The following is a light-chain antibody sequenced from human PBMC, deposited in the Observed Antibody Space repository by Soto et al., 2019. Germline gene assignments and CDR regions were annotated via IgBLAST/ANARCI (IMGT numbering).Light chain of an antibody. CDR3: SSYSSSSTRV. J-gene: IGLJ2*01. Sequence: QSALTQPASVSGSPGQSITISCTGTSSDVGAYNYVSWYQQHPGKAPKLIIYDVTNRPSGVSYRFSGSKSGNTASLTISGLQAEDEAEYYCSSYSSSSTRVFGGGTKLTVL. V-gene: IGLV2-14*03. CDR2: DVT. CDR1: SSDVGAYNY.